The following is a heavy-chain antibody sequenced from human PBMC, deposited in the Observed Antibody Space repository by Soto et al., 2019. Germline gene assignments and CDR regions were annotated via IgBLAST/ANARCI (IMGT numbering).Heavy chain of an antibody. J-gene: IGHJ4*02. CDR3: VRDMQLWRLDS. CDR2: INTDGSVA. D-gene: IGHD2-21*01. CDR1: GLTFRSYW. V-gene: IGHV3-74*03. Sequence: EVPLVESGGGLVQPGESLRLSCAASGLTFRSYWMHWVRQAPGKGLVWVSRINTDGSVAMYVDSVKGRFTISRDNAKNTLYLHMNSLRAEDTAVYYCVRDMQLWRLDSWGQGTPVTVSS.